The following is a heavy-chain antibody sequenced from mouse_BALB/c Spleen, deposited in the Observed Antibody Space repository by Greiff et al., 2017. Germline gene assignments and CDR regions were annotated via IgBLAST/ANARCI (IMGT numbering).Heavy chain of an antibody. J-gene: IGHJ2*01. CDR1: GFTFSSFG. CDR3: ARDGDYGTDY. Sequence: EVQGVESGGGLVQPGGSRKLSCAASGFTFSSFGMHWVRQAPEKGLEWVAYISSGSSTIYYADTVKGRFTISRDNPKNTLFLQMTSLRSEDTAMYYCARDGDYGTDYWGQGTTLTVSS. V-gene: IGHV5-17*02. D-gene: IGHD1-2*01. CDR2: ISSGSSTI.